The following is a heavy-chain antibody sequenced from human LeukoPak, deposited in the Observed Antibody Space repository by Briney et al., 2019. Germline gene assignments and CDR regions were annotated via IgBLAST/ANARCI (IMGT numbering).Heavy chain of an antibody. CDR3: ARRDTSFHAHDAFGI. CDR2: ISSSSSYI. D-gene: IGHD2-2*01. J-gene: IGHJ3*02. CDR1: GLTFSSYS. Sequence: GGSLRLSCAASGLTFSSYSMNWVRQAPGKGLEWVSSISSSSSYIYYADSVKGRFTISRDNAKNSLYLQMNSLRAEDTAVYYCARRDTSFHAHDAFGIWGQGTMVTVSS. V-gene: IGHV3-21*01.